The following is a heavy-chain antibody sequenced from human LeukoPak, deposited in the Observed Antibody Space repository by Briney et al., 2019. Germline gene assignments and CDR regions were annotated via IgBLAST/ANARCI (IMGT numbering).Heavy chain of an antibody. CDR2: ISGSGGST. J-gene: IGHJ4*02. CDR3: AKDLVYGSGSYPFDY. CDR1: GFTFSSYA. Sequence: GGSLRLSCAASGFTFSSYAMSWVRQAPGKGLEWVSAISGSGGSTYYADSVKGRFTISRDNSKNTLYLQMNSLRAEDTAVYYCAKDLVYGSGSYPFDYWGQGTLVTVSS. D-gene: IGHD3-10*01. V-gene: IGHV3-23*01.